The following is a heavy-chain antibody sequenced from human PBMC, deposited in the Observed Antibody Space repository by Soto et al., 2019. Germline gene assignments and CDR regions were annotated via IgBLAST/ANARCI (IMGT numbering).Heavy chain of an antibody. CDR2: IYYSGST. CDR3: ASATEGGDAFDI. V-gene: IGHV4-31*03. D-gene: IGHD3-16*01. Sequence: QVRLQESGPGLVKPSQTLSLTCTVSGGSISSGGYYWSWIRQHPGKGLEWIGYIYYSGSTYYNPSLXSXXTISVDTAKNQFSLKLSSVTAADTAVYYCASATEGGDAFDIWGQGTMVTVSS. J-gene: IGHJ3*02. CDR1: GGSISSGGYY.